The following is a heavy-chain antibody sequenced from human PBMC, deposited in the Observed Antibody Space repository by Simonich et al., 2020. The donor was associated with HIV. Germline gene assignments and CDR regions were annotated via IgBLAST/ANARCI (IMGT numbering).Heavy chain of an antibody. CDR3: TTDPTHKYSGSYLGVYYYYYMDV. V-gene: IGHV3-15*01. D-gene: IGHD1-26*01. CDR1: GFNVNTAW. J-gene: IGHJ6*03. Sequence: EVQLVESGGGLVKPGGSLRLSFAASGFNVNTAWMSWVRQAPGRGLEGIGQYKNKTEVETTNYPVPVKGRFTISREDSKTTLYLKMNSLKTEDTAVYDCTTDPTHKYSGSYLGVYYYYYMDVWGKGTTVTVSS. CDR2: YKNKTEVETT.